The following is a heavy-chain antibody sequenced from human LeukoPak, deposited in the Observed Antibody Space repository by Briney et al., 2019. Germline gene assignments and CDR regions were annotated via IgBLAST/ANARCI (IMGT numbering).Heavy chain of an antibody. CDR2: IKSKTDGGTR. V-gene: IGHV3-15*01. CDR3: ARDYGGNSGAFDI. D-gene: IGHD4-23*01. CDR1: GFTFSKVW. J-gene: IGHJ3*02. Sequence: GGSLRLSCAASGFTFSKVWMGWVRQAPGKGLEWVGRIKSKTDGGTRDYAAPVKGRFTISRDDSKNTLYLQMNSLRPEDTAVYYCARDYGGNSGAFDIWGQGTMVTVSS.